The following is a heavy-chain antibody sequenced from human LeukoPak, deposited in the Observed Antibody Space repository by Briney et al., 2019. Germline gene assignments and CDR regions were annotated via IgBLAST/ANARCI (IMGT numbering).Heavy chain of an antibody. CDR3: ARHRRMRYYDSSGDFDY. V-gene: IGHV4-34*01. J-gene: IGHJ4*02. CDR1: GGSFSGYY. Sequence: SETLSLTCAVYGGSFSGYYWSWIRQPPAKGLEWIGKINHSGSTNYNPSLKSRVTISVDTSKHQYSLKLSSVTAADTAVYYCARHRRMRYYDSSGDFDYWGQGTLVTVSS. CDR2: INHSGST. D-gene: IGHD3-22*01.